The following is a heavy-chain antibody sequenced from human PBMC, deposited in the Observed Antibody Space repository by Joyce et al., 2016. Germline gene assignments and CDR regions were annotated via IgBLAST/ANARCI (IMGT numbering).Heavy chain of an antibody. V-gene: IGHV4-59*11. CDR3: ARGGPSDAFDV. Sequence: QVQMQESGPGLVKPSEILSLPCSVSGGSMIDRYCSWIRQAPGKGLEWIGYICSNGITNSAPSLQSRVAMLVDTSKNQFSLSLSSVTVADTAVYYCARGGPSDAFDVWGQGTMFAVSS. CDR1: GGSMIDRY. CDR2: ICSNGIT. J-gene: IGHJ3*01.